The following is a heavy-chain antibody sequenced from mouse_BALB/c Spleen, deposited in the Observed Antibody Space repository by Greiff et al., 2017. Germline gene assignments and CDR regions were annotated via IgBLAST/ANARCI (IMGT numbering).Heavy chain of an antibody. D-gene: IGHD1-2*01. V-gene: IGHV5-6-3*01. CDR3: ARDIRLRWYFDV. CDR1: GFTFSSYG. Sequence: EVKLVESGGGLVQPGGSLKLSCAASGFTFSSYGMSWVRQTPDKRLELVATINSNGGSTYYPDSVKGRFTISRDNAKNTLYLQMSGLKSEDTAMYYCARDIRLRWYFDVWGAGTTVTVSS. CDR2: INSNGGST. J-gene: IGHJ1*01.